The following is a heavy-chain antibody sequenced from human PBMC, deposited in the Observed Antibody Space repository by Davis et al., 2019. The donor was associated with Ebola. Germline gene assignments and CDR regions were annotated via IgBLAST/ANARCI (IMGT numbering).Heavy chain of an antibody. CDR1: GFTFSSYA. Sequence: PGGSLRLSCAASGFTFSSYAMHWVRQAPGKGLEWVAVISYDGSNKYYADSVKGRFTISRDNSKNTLYLQMNSLRAEDTAVYYCARDPSTTVTTQYFDYWGQGTLVTVSS. CDR2: ISYDGSNK. D-gene: IGHD4-17*01. V-gene: IGHV3-30-3*01. CDR3: ARDPSTTVTTQYFDY. J-gene: IGHJ4*02.